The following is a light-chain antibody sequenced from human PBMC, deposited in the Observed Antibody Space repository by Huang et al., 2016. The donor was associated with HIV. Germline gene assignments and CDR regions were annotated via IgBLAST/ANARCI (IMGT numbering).Light chain of an antibody. Sequence: EIVMTQSPATLSVSPGERATLSCRASQNIGGSLAWYQKKPGQAPRLLIYEASTRATGSPARFSGSESGTDFTLTISSLQSEDVAVYYCQQYNDWSAVTFGGGTKVEI. CDR1: QNIGGS. V-gene: IGKV3-15*01. CDR3: QQYNDWSAVT. CDR2: EAS. J-gene: IGKJ4*01.